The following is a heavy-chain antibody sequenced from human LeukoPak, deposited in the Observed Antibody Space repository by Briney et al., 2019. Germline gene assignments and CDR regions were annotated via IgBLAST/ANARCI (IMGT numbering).Heavy chain of an antibody. Sequence: PGGSLRLSCTASGFTFGDYAMSWFRQAPGKGLEWVGSIRSKAYGGTTEYAASVKGRFTISRDDSKSIAYLQMNSLKTEDTAVYYCTRVREVAGPRRYYFDYWGQGTLVTVSS. D-gene: IGHD6-19*01. CDR2: IRSKAYGGTT. V-gene: IGHV3-49*03. CDR3: TRVREVAGPRRYYFDY. CDR1: GFTFGDYA. J-gene: IGHJ4*02.